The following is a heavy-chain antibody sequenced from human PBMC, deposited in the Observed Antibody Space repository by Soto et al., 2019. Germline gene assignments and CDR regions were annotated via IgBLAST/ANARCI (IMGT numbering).Heavy chain of an antibody. CDR1: GFTVSSNY. V-gene: IGHV3-66*01. D-gene: IGHD3-3*01. CDR3: GRIMAIFGVVIDY. CDR2: IYSGGST. J-gene: IGHJ4*02. Sequence: GGSLRLSCAASGFTVSSNYMSWVRQAPGKGLEWVSVIYSGGSTYYADSVKGRFTISRDNSKNTLYLQMNTLRAEDTAVYYCGRIMAIFGVVIDYWGQGTLVTVSS.